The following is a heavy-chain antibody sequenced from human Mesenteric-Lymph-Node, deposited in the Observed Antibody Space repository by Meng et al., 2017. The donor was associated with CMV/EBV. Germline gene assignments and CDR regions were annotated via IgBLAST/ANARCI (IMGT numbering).Heavy chain of an antibody. J-gene: IGHJ6*02. CDR1: GCGISSYA. D-gene: IGHD2-15*01. Sequence: GESLKISCAASGCGISSYAMSWVRQTPGKGLEWVSSISGSGESTYYAESVKGRFTISRDTSKNTLYLQMNSLRGEDTAVYHCAKDQIVVLVGGVSYYHYGMDVWGQGTTVTVSS. CDR2: ISGSGEST. V-gene: IGHV3-23*01. CDR3: AKDQIVVLVGGVSYYHYGMDV.